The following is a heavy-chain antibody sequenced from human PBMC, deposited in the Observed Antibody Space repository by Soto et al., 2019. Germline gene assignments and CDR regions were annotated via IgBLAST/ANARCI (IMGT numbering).Heavy chain of an antibody. CDR3: AAGYYYYYMDV. CDR2: IYYSGST. Sequence: SETLSLTCTVSGGSISSYYWSWIRQPPGKGLEWIGYIYYSGSTNYNPSLKSRVTISVDTSKNQFSLKLSSVTAADTAVYYCAAGYYYYYMDVWGKGTTVTVSS. V-gene: IGHV4-59*01. CDR1: GGSISSYY. D-gene: IGHD6-13*01. J-gene: IGHJ6*03.